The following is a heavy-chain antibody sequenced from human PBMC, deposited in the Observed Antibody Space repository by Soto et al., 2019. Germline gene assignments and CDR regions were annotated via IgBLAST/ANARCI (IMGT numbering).Heavy chain of an antibody. CDR1: GFTFSSYW. J-gene: IGHJ5*02. Sequence: EVHLVESGGGLVQPGVSLRLSCAASGFTFSSYWMHWVRQARGEGLVWVSRISSDGSSTNYADSVKGRLTISRDNAKNTLYLKMNSLGADDAAVYYSARDALYPLPWGQGTLVTVSS. D-gene: IGHD2-2*02. CDR2: ISSDGSST. CDR3: ARDALYPLP. V-gene: IGHV3-74*01.